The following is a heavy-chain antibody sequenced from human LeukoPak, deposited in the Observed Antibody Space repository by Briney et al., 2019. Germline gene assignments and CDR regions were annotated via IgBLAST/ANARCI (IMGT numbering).Heavy chain of an antibody. V-gene: IGHV3-48*04. Sequence: GGSLRLSCAASGFSFSGHFMNWGRQAPGKGLEWGSYISGSSGTIYYADSVKGRFTISRDNAKNSLYLQMNSLRAEDTALYYCAREPPTRRGGYSLDYWGQGTLVTVSS. CDR2: ISGSSGTI. J-gene: IGHJ4*02. CDR3: AREPPTRRGGYSLDY. D-gene: IGHD5-18*01. CDR1: GFSFSGHF.